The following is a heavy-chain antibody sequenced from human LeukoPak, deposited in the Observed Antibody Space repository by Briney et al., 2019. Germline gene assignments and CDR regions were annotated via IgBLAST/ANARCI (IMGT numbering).Heavy chain of an antibody. V-gene: IGHV3-21*01. CDR1: GFTFSSYS. J-gene: IGHJ4*02. D-gene: IGHD5-12*01. Sequence: GGSLRLSCAASGFTFSSYSMNWVRQAPGKGLEWVSSISSSSSYIYYADSVKGRFTISRDNAKNSLYLQMNSLRAEDTAVYYCAKFRGYTGYDAFDYWGQGTLVTVSS. CDR2: ISSSSSYI. CDR3: AKFRGYTGYDAFDY.